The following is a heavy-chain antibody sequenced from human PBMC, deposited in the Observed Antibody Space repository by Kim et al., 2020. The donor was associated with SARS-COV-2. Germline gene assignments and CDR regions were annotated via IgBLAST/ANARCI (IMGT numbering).Heavy chain of an antibody. J-gene: IGHJ3*02. CDR2: ISYDGSNK. Sequence: GGSLRLSCAASGFTFSSYAMHWVRQAPGKGLEWVAVISYDGSNKYYADSVKGRFTISRDNSKNTLYLQMNSLRAEDTAVYYCAREGIAVPGIHHDAFDIWGQGTMVTVSS. CDR3: AREGIAVPGIHHDAFDI. V-gene: IGHV3-30-3*01. CDR1: GFTFSSYA. D-gene: IGHD6-19*01.